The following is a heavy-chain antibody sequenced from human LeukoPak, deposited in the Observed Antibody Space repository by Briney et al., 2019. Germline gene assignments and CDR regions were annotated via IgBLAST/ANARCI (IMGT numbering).Heavy chain of an antibody. J-gene: IGHJ6*02. V-gene: IGHV3-15*01. Sequence: PGGSLRLSCAASGFTFSNAWMSWVRRAPGKGLEWVGRIKSKTDGGTTDYAAPVKGRFTISRDDSKNTLYLQMNSLKTEDTAVCYCTTVGRYYYYGMDVWGQGTTVTVSS. CDR3: TTVGRYYYYGMDV. CDR1: GFTFSNAW. CDR2: IKSKTDGGTT.